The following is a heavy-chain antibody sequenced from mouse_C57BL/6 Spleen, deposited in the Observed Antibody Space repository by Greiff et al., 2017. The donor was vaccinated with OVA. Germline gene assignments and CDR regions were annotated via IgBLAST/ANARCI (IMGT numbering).Heavy chain of an antibody. CDR3: ARSITYWYFDV. CDR1: GYTFTDYN. J-gene: IGHJ1*03. V-gene: IGHV1-18*01. CDR2: INPNNGGT. D-gene: IGHD1-3*01. Sequence: EVQGVESGPELVKPGASVKIPCKASGYTFTDYNMDWVKQSHGKSLEWIGDINPNNGGTIYNQKFKGKATLTVDKSSSTAYMELRSLTSEDTAVYYCARSITYWYFDVWGTGTTVTVSS.